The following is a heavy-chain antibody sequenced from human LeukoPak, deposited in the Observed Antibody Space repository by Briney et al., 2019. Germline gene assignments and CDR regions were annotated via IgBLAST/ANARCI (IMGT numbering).Heavy chain of an antibody. V-gene: IGHV4-4*07. Sequence: SETLSLTCSVSGESIGSYFWSWIRQPAGKGLKWIGRISASGSTYYSPSLKSRVSMSVDKSKDQFSLNLTSLSAADTAIYYCARDEVYGELYYWGQGTLVSVSS. CDR2: ISASGST. J-gene: IGHJ4*02. D-gene: IGHD3-10*01. CDR3: ARDEVYGELYY. CDR1: GESIGSYF.